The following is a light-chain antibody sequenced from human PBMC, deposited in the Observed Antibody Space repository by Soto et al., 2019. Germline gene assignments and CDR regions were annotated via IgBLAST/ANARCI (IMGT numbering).Light chain of an antibody. V-gene: IGKV3-15*01. CDR3: QQYNDWPPPWT. CDR2: GAS. Sequence: EIVMTQSPATLSVSPGERATLSCRASQSVSSNLAWYQQKPGQAPRLLIYGASTRATGIPARFSGSGSGTEFTLTLSSLQSEAFAFYYCQQYNDWPPPWTFGQGTKVEIK. J-gene: IGKJ1*01. CDR1: QSVSSN.